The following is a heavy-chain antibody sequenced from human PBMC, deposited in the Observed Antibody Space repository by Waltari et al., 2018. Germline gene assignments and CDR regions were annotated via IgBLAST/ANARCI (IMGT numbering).Heavy chain of an antibody. D-gene: IGHD2-8*01. CDR2: FDPEDGET. V-gene: IGHV1-24*01. CDR1: GYTLTELS. J-gene: IGHJ5*02. Sequence: QVQLVQSGAEVKKPGASVKVSCKVSGYTLTELSMHWVRQAPGKGLEWMGGFDPEDGETIYAQKVQGRVTMTEDTATDTAYMELSSLRSEDTAVYYCATVGYCTNGVCNNWFDPWGQGTLVTVSS. CDR3: ATVGYCTNGVCNNWFDP.